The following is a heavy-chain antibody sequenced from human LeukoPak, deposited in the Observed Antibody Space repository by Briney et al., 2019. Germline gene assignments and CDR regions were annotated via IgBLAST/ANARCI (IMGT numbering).Heavy chain of an antibody. CDR1: GGTFSSYA. Sequence: GSSVKVSCKAPGGTFSSYAISWVRQAPGQGLEWMGRIIPILGIANYAQKFQGRVTITADKSTSTAYMELSSLRSEDTAVYYCARVAAPNYYDSSGHLDYWGQGTLVTVSS. D-gene: IGHD3-22*01. CDR2: IIPILGIA. V-gene: IGHV1-69*04. J-gene: IGHJ4*02. CDR3: ARVAAPNYYDSSGHLDY.